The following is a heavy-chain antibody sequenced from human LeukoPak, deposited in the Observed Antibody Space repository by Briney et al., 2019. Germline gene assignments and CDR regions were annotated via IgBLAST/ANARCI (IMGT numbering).Heavy chain of an antibody. D-gene: IGHD3-16*01. CDR1: GFIFSNYA. J-gene: IGHJ3*02. CDR3: AKDGGVGMGAFHI. Sequence: GGSLRLSCAASGFIFSNYAMCWVRQAPGKGLEWVSFISGDGGSTYYADSVKGRFTSSRHNSKNTLYLQLNSLRADDTAVYYCAKDGGVGMGAFHIWGQGTMVAVSS. V-gene: IGHV3-23*01. CDR2: ISGDGGST.